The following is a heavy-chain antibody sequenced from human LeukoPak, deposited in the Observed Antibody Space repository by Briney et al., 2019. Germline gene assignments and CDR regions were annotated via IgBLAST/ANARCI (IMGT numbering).Heavy chain of an antibody. CDR2: IHSDGRTT. Sequence: GGSLRLSCAASGFTFRSYWMHWVRQAPGKGLVWVSLIHSDGRTTNYADSVKGRFTISRDNAKNTLFLQMNSLRADDTAVYYCARGRGWNLDYWGQGTLVTFSS. CDR3: ARGRGWNLDY. CDR1: GFTFRSYW. J-gene: IGHJ4*02. D-gene: IGHD6-19*01. V-gene: IGHV3-74*01.